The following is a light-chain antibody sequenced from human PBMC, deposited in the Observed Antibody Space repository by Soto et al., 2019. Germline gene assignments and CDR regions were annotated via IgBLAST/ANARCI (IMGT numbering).Light chain of an antibody. V-gene: IGLV2-14*01. CDR3: SSYTSSSTPVV. Sequence: QAVVTQPASVSGSPGQSITISCTGTSSDVGGYNYVSWYQQHPGKAPKLMIYDVSNRPSGVSNRFSDSKSGNTASLTISGLQAEDEADYYCSSYTSSSTPVVFGGGTKVTVL. CDR1: SSDVGGYNY. J-gene: IGLJ2*01. CDR2: DVS.